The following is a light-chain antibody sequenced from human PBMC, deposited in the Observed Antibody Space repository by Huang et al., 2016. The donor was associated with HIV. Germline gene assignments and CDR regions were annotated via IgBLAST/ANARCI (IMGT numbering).Light chain of an antibody. Sequence: DIVMTQSPLSLPVTPGAPASISCRSSESLLHSNGYIYLDWYLQKPGQSPQLLIYLGSNRDSGVPDRFSGRGSGTDFTLKISRVEAEDVGVYYCMQALQTPGTFGGGTKVEIK. J-gene: IGKJ4*01. CDR1: ESLLHSNGYIY. V-gene: IGKV2-28*01. CDR3: MQALQTPGT. CDR2: LGS.